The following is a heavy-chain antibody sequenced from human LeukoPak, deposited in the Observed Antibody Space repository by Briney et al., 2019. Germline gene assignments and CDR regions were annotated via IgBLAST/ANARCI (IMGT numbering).Heavy chain of an antibody. V-gene: IGHV3-43*02. J-gene: IGHJ4*02. CDR1: GFTFDDYV. D-gene: IGHD3-10*01. Sequence: GGSLRLSCAASGFTFDDYVMNWVRQAPGKGLEWISLINGHGDNIYYADSVKGRLTISRDNSKKSLYLQMSSLRTEDTAFYYCVEDRGVWGPFDYWGQGALVTVSS. CDR3: VEDRGVWGPFDY. CDR2: INGHGDNI.